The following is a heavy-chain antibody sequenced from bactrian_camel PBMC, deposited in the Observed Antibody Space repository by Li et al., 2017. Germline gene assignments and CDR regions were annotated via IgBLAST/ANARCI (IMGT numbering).Heavy chain of an antibody. CDR2: LWRGGTSR. Sequence: HVQLVESGGGSVQVGGSLRLSCKWSGTAPGSNCIGWFRQGTGKEREGVAALWRGGTSRYYGDSVKGRFTISRDTKNTLSLQMNSLKPEDTAMYYCAADFGQCSDSDYDVWDFDFAFWGPGTQVTVS. J-gene: IGHJ6*01. CDR1: GTAPGSNC. V-gene: IGHV3S1*01. CDR3: AADFGQCSDSDYDVWDFDFAF. D-gene: IGHD4*01.